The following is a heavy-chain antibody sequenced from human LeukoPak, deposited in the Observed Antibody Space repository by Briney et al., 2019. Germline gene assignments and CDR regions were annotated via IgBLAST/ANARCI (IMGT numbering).Heavy chain of an antibody. CDR1: GFAFGDYA. CDR2: INWNSGTI. Sequence: GRSLRLSCAASGFAFGDYAMYWVRQVPGKGLEWVSGINWNSGTIGYADSVKGRFTISRDNAKNSLYLQMNSLRAEDTAFYYCAKDIWSRYSRGWYIDHWGQGTLVTVSS. J-gene: IGHJ4*02. CDR3: AKDIWSRYSRGWYIDH. V-gene: IGHV3-9*01. D-gene: IGHD6-19*01.